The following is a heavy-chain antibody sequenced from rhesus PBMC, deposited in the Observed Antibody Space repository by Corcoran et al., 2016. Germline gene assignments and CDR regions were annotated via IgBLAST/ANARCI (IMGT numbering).Heavy chain of an antibody. CDR3: ARDSIGY. CDR1: GFTFSNYW. Sequence: EVQLVESGGGLAKPGGSLRLSCAASGFTFSNYWMYWVRQATGKGLEWISAIDSAGRGTYYADSVKGRFTISRENAKKTLYLQMESLRTEDTAVYHCARDSIGYWGQGVLVTVSS. V-gene: IGHV3-28*02. CDR2: IDSAGRGT. J-gene: IGHJ4*01. D-gene: IGHD1-44*01.